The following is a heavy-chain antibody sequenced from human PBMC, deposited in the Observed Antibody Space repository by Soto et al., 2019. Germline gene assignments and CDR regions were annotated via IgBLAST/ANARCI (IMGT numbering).Heavy chain of an antibody. CDR1: GFTFSNSG. D-gene: IGHD2-21*02. V-gene: IGHV3-30*03. CDR3: ARTIHGDSTGAFDY. CDR2: VSFDGSNQ. J-gene: IGHJ4*02. Sequence: GGSLRLSCAASGFTFSNSGMHWVRQTPGKGLEWVSLVSFDGSNQYYADSVKGRFTISRDNFKNTLFLQMNSLRAEDTAVYYCARTIHGDSTGAFDYWGLGTLVTVS.